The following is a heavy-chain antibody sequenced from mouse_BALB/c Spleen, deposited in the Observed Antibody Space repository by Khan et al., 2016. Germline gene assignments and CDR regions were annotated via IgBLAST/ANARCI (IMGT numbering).Heavy chain of an antibody. CDR1: GYTFTNYG. J-gene: IGHJ4*01. Sequence: QIQLVQSGPELKKPGETVKISCKASGYTFTNYGMNWVKQAPGKGLKWMGWINTYTGESTYADDFKGRFAFSLETSASTAYLQINNLKNEDMATYFCASYYGSSYYAMDYWGQGTSVTVSS. D-gene: IGHD1-1*01. CDR2: INTYTGES. V-gene: IGHV9-1*02. CDR3: ASYYGSSYYAMDY.